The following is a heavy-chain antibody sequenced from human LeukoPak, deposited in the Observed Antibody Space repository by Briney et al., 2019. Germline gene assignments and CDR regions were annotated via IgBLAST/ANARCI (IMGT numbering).Heavy chain of an antibody. CDR2: IWYDGSNK. J-gene: IGHJ4*02. CDR1: GFTFSSYG. CDR3: AKPLAEGGRFYPLDY. V-gene: IGHV3-33*06. Sequence: GGSLRLSCAASGFTFSSYGMHWVRQAPGKGLEWVAVIWYDGSNKYYADSVKGRFTISRDNSKNTLYLQMNSLRAEDTAVYYCAKPLAEGGRFYPLDYWGQGTLVTVSS. D-gene: IGHD1-26*01.